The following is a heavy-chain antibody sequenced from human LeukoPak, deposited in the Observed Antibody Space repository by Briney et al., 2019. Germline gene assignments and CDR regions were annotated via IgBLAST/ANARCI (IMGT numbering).Heavy chain of an antibody. J-gene: IGHJ4*02. D-gene: IGHD4-17*01. V-gene: IGHV4-59*01. Sequence: PSETLSLTCAVSGGSLSGYYWTWIRQPPGKGLEWIGYIYYSGSTNYNPSLKSRVTISVDTSKNQFSLKLSSVTAADTAVYYCARYQAGDQKLVFDYWGQGTLVTVSS. CDR2: IYYSGST. CDR1: GGSLSGYY. CDR3: ARYQAGDQKLVFDY.